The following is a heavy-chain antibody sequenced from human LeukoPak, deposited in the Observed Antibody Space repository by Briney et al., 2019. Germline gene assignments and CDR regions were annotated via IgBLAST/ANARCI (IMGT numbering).Heavy chain of an antibody. CDR1: GFTFSSYA. CDR2: ISYDGSNK. V-gene: IGHV3-30-3*01. CDR3: ARDLVSGAPDYFDS. D-gene: IGHD1-26*01. Sequence: GGSLRLSCAASGFTFSSYAMHWVRRAPGKGLERVTLISYDGSNKNYADSVKGRFTISRDNSKNTLYLEMNSLRVDDTAVYYCARDLVSGAPDYFDSWGQGTLVTVSS. J-gene: IGHJ4*02.